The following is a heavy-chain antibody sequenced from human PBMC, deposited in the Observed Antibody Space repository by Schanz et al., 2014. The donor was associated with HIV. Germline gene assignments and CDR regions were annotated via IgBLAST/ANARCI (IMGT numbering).Heavy chain of an antibody. J-gene: IGHJ4*02. D-gene: IGHD4-17*01. CDR1: GGTFNSYA. V-gene: IGHV1-69*01. CDR3: ARYLGGDDGDFYFDY. CDR2: ITPIFDTA. Sequence: QVELVQSGPEVKKPGSSVKVSCKASGGTFNSYAISWVRQAPGQGLEWMGGITPIFDTANYAQKFQGRVTITADESTSTAYMELSSLRSEDTAVYYCARYLGGDDGDFYFDYWGQGTLVTVSS.